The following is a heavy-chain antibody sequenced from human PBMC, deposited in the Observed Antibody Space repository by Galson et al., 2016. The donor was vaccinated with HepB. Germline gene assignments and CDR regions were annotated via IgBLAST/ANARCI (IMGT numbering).Heavy chain of an antibody. D-gene: IGHD4-17*01. V-gene: IGHV3-21*01. CDR2: ISRGSGYI. J-gene: IGHJ4*02. CDR1: GFTFSTYN. Sequence: SLRLSCAASGFTFSTYNMNWVRQAPGKGLEWVSSISRGSGYIYYADSVKGRFTISRDNAKNSLYLQMNSLRAEDTAVYYCGRNLPPGGDYSVDYWGQGTLVTVSS. CDR3: GRNLPPGGDYSVDY.